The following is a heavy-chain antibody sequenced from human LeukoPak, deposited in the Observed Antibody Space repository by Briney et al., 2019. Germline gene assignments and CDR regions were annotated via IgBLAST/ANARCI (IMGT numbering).Heavy chain of an antibody. CDR2: IIPIFGTA. Sequence: ALVKVSCKASGGTFSSYAISWVRQAPGQGLKWMGGIIPIFGTANYAQKFQGRVTITADESTSTAYMELSSLRSEDTAVYYCASQTYYYGSGSYSSWGQGTLVTVSS. D-gene: IGHD3-10*01. J-gene: IGHJ4*02. V-gene: IGHV1-69*13. CDR3: ASQTYYYGSGSYSS. CDR1: GGTFSSYA.